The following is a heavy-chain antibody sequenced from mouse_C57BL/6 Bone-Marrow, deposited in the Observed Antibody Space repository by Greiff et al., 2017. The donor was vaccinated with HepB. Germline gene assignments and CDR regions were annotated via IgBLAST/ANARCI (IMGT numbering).Heavy chain of an antibody. CDR3: ARWTTVVAYYAMDY. V-gene: IGHV1-64*01. J-gene: IGHJ4*01. CDR2: IHPNSGST. CDR1: GYTFTSYW. D-gene: IGHD1-1*01. Sequence: QVQLQQPGAELVKPGASVKLSCKASGYTFTSYWMHWVKQRPGQGLEWIGMIHPNSGSTNYNEKFKSKATLTVDKSSSTAYMQLSSLTSEDYAVYYCARWTTVVAYYAMDYWGQGTSVTVSS.